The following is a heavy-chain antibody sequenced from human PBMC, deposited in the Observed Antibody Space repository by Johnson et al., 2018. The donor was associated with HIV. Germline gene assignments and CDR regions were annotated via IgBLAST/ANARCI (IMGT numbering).Heavy chain of an antibody. V-gene: IGHV3-30-3*01. Sequence: QVQLVESGGGVVQPGRSLRLSCAASGFTFRSYDMHWVRQAPGKGLEWVAVISYDGSNKYYGDSVKGRFTISRDNAKNSLYLQMNSLKTEDPAVYYCTTAKWLLGAFDIWGQGTMVTVSS. CDR1: GFTFRSYD. J-gene: IGHJ3*02. D-gene: IGHD3-22*01. CDR3: TTAKWLLGAFDI. CDR2: ISYDGSNK.